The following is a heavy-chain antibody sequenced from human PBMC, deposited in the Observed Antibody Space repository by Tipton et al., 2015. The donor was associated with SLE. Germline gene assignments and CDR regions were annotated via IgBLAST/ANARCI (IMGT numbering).Heavy chain of an antibody. CDR1: GFTFSSYA. CDR2: IRYDGSNK. CDR3: AQGGWADY. D-gene: IGHD6-19*01. J-gene: IGHJ4*02. Sequence: GSLRLSCAASGFTFSSYAIHWVRQAPGKGLEWVAFIRYDGSNKYYADSVKGRITISRDNSKNTLYLQMNSLRAEDTAVYYCAQGGWADYWGQGTLVTVSS. V-gene: IGHV3-30*02.